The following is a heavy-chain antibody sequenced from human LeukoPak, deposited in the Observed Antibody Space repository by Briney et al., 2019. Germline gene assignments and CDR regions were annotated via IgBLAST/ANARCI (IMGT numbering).Heavy chain of an antibody. V-gene: IGHV4-59*01. CDR2: IYYSGST. D-gene: IGHD6-6*01. J-gene: IGHJ4*02. Sequence: PSETLSLTCTVSGGSISSYYWSWIRQPPGKGLEWIGYIYYSGSTNYNPSLKSRVTISVDTSKNQFSLKLSSVTAADTAVYYCARDKNRKYSSSSWSPGFDYWGQGTLVTVSS. CDR1: GGSISSYY. CDR3: ARDKNRKYSSSSWSPGFDY.